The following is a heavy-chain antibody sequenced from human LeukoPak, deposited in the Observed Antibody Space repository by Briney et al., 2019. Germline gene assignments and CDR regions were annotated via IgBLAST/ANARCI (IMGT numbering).Heavy chain of an antibody. CDR1: GFTFSSYG. J-gene: IGHJ4*02. V-gene: IGHV3-23*01. Sequence: GGSLRLSCAASGFTFSSYGMSWVRQAPGKGLECVSSISGSGGSTNHADSVKGRFTISRDNSKNTLYLQMNSLRAEDTAVYYSAKVWTAYSDDYFDYWGQGTLVTVSS. CDR3: AKVWTAYSDDYFDY. CDR2: ISGSGGST. D-gene: IGHD3/OR15-3a*01.